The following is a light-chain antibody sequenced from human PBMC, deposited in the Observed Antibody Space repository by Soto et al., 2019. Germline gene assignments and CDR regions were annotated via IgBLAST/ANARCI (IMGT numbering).Light chain of an antibody. CDR2: GAS. Sequence: EIVMTQSPATLSVSPGERATLSCRASQSVSSNLAWYQQKPGQAPRLLIYGASTRATGIPARFSGSVSGTEFTLTISSLQSEDFAVYYCQQYKNWPRTFGQGTKVEIK. CDR1: QSVSSN. V-gene: IGKV3-15*01. J-gene: IGKJ1*01. CDR3: QQYKNWPRT.